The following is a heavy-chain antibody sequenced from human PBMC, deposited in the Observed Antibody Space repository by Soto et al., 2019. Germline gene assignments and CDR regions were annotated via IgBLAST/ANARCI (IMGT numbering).Heavy chain of an antibody. D-gene: IGHD5-18*01. J-gene: IGHJ6*02. CDR1: GFTFSNAW. CDR2: INSDGSST. V-gene: IGHV3-74*01. CDR3: ARLKARDTAMARYYYYYYGVDV. Sequence: LRLSCAASGFTFSNAWMSWVRQAPGKGLEWVGRINSDGSSTSYADSVKGRFTISRDNAKNTLYLQMNSLRAEDTAVYYCARLKARDTAMARYYYYYYGVDVWGQGTTVTVSS.